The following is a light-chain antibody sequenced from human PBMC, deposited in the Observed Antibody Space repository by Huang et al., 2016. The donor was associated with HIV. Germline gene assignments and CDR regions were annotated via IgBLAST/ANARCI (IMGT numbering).Light chain of an antibody. J-gene: IGKJ2*01. CDR1: QSISSSY. V-gene: IGKV3-20*01. Sequence: EIVLTQSPGTLSLSPGEGATLSCRVSQSISSSYLAWYQQKPGQAPRLFIYGASSRATGIPDRFSGSGSGTDFTLTISRLEPEDFAVYYCQHYGSSPRTFGQGTKLEIK. CDR2: GAS. CDR3: QHYGSSPRT.